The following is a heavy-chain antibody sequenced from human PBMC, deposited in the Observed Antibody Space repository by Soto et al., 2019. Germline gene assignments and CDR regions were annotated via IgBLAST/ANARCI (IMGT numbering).Heavy chain of an antibody. Sequence: QVQLVQSGAEVKKPGSSVKVSCKASGGTFSSYAISWVRQAPGQGLEWMGGIIPIFGTANYAQKFQGRVTITADESTSTAYMELSSLRSEDTAVYYCETGVDTAMVTYYYYGMDVWGQGTTVTVSS. CDR3: ETGVDTAMVTYYYYGMDV. J-gene: IGHJ6*02. CDR2: IIPIFGTA. V-gene: IGHV1-69*01. CDR1: GGTFSSYA. D-gene: IGHD5-18*01.